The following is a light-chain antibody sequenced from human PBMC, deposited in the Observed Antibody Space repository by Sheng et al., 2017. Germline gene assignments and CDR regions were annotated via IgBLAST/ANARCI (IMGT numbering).Light chain of an antibody. J-gene: IGKJ1*01. V-gene: IGKV3-15*01. CDR2: GAS. CDR1: QSVSSN. CDR3: QQYNDWPGT. Sequence: EIVMTQSPATLSVSPGERATLSCRASQSVSSNLAWYQQKPGQAPXLLIYGASTRATGIPARFSGSGSGTEFTLTISSLQSEDFAVYYCQQYNDWPGTFGQGTKVEIK.